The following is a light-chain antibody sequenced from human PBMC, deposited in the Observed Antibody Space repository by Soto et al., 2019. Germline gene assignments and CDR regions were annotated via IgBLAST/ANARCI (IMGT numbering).Light chain of an antibody. V-gene: IGKV1-5*01. J-gene: IGKJ1*01. Sequence: DIQVTQSPPTLSASVGDRVTITCRASQTISTWMAWYQQKPGKAPKLLVYDASTLQSGVASRFSGSGSGTEFTLIISGLQXDDSATYYCQQYTNTNNPWMFGQGTKVDIK. CDR1: QTISTW. CDR3: QQYTNTNNPWM. CDR2: DAS.